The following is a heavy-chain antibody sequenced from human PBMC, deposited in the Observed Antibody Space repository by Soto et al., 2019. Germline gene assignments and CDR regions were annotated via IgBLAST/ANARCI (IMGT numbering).Heavy chain of an antibody. D-gene: IGHD3-3*01. CDR3: ARGTAIFGRGSFDY. V-gene: IGHV4-34*01. Sequence: SETLSLTCAVYGGSFSGYYWSWIRQPPGKGLEWIGEINHSGSTNYNPSLKSRVTISVDTSKNQFSLKLSSVTAADTAVYYCARGTAIFGRGSFDYWGQGTLVTVSS. CDR1: GGSFSGYY. CDR2: INHSGST. J-gene: IGHJ4*02.